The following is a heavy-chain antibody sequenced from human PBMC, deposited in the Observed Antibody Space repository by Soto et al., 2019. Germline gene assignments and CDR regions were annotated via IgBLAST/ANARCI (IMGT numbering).Heavy chain of an antibody. D-gene: IGHD1-7*01. CDR2: IIPIFGTA. V-gene: IGHV1-69*13. CDR1: GGTFSSYA. Sequence: GASVKVSCKASGGTFSSYAISWVRQAPGQGLEWMGGIIPIFGTANYAQKFQGRVTITADESTSTAYMELSSLRSEDTAVYYCASSITGTPSYYYYGLDVWGQGTTVTVSS. CDR3: ASSITGTPSYYYYGLDV. J-gene: IGHJ6*02.